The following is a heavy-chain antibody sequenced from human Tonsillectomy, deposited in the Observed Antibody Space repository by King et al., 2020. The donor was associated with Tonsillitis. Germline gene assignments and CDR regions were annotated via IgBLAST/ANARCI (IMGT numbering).Heavy chain of an antibody. CDR2: IRYDGGNR. CDR3: AKVSGGNVMNQIFHD. J-gene: IGHJ4*02. D-gene: IGHD1-1*01. Sequence: VQLVESGGGVVQPGGSLRLSCAASGFAFSSYGMHWVRQAPGKGLEWVAYIRYDGGNRRYGDSVRGRFTISRDNSKSTLHLQMNSLRTDDTAVYFCAKVSGGNVMNQIFHDWGQGTLVTVSS. V-gene: IGHV3-30*02. CDR1: GFAFSSYG.